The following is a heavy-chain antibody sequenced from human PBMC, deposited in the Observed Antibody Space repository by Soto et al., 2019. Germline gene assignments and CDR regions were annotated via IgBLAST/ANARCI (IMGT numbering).Heavy chain of an antibody. CDR1: GGSISSGGYS. J-gene: IGHJ4*01. V-gene: IGHV4-30-2*01. D-gene: IGHD2-2*01. Sequence: SETLSLTCAVSGGSISSGGYSWSWIRQPPGKGLEWIGYIYHSGSTCYNPSLKSRVTISVDRSKNQFSLKLSSVTAADTAVYYCARVPDRWGQGTLVTVSS. CDR3: ARVPDR. CDR2: IYHSGST.